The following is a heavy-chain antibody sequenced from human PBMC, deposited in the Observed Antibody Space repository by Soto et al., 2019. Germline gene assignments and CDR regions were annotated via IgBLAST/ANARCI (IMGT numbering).Heavy chain of an antibody. CDR2: IKSRIADGTT. D-gene: IGHD2-15*01. CDR3: TADSSQTYCDGGACYSLQTKIHDS. CDR1: GFTFNNGW. V-gene: IGHV3-15*01. Sequence: EVQLVESGGGLVKPGGSLRISCAASGFTFNNGWMSWVRQAPGKGLEWVARIKSRIADGTTDYSAPVQGRFTIARDDTKDTLYLQMNSLKTEDTAAYYCTADSSQTYCDGGACYSLQTKIHDSWGQGTLVTVSS. J-gene: IGHJ4*02.